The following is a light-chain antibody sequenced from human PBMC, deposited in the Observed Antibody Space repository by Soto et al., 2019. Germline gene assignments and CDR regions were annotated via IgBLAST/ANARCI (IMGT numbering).Light chain of an antibody. CDR2: AAS. J-gene: IGKJ1*01. Sequence: DIQMTQSPSSLSASVGDRVTLTCRASQGISNYFAWYQQKPGKVPKLLIYAASTLQSGVPSRFSGSGSGTDFTLTISSLQHEDVATYYCQKYNSAPWTFGQGTKVEIK. CDR3: QKYNSAPWT. V-gene: IGKV1-27*01. CDR1: QGISNY.